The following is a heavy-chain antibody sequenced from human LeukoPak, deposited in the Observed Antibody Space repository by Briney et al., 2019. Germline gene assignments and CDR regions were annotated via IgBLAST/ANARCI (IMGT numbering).Heavy chain of an antibody. CDR1: GYSISSGYY. D-gene: IGHD3-9*01. J-gene: IGHJ4*02. CDR3: ARGLVRYSPPYFDY. V-gene: IGHV4-38-2*02. CDR2: IYHSGST. Sequence: SETLSLTCTVSGYSISSGYYWGWIRQPPGKGLEWIGSIYHSGSTYYNPSLKSRVTISVDTSKNQFSLKLSSVTAADTAVYYCARGLVRYSPPYFDYWGQGILVTVSS.